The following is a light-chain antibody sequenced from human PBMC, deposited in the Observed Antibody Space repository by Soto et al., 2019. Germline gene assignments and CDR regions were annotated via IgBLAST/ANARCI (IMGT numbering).Light chain of an antibody. J-gene: IGLJ2*01. V-gene: IGLV2-8*01. Sequence: QSVLTQPPSASGSRGQSVTISCTGTSSDVGGYNYVSWYQQHPGKAPKLMFSEVSKQPSGVPDRFSGSKSGNKASLTVSGLQAEDKADYYCSSFAGNNNLVFGGGTKLTVL. CDR1: SSDVGGYNY. CDR2: EVS. CDR3: SSFAGNNNLV.